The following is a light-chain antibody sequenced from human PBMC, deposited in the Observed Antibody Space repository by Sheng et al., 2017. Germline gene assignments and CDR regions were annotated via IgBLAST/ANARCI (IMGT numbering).Light chain of an antibody. Sequence: EIVLAQSPGTLSLSPGERATLSCRASQSVSDNFLAWYQQKPGQAPRLLIYRASSRATGIPDRFSGSGSGTDFTLTITRLEPEDSAVYFCQQYGSTPLYTFGQGSKLEI. V-gene: IGKV3-20*01. J-gene: IGKJ2*01. CDR1: QSVSDNF. CDR2: RAS. CDR3: QQYGSTPLYT.